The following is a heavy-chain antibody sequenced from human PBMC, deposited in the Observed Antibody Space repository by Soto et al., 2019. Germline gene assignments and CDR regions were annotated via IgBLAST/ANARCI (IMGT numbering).Heavy chain of an antibody. CDR3: ARAVVDGYNNYYFDY. CDR1: GFTFSSYA. CDR2: ISSNGGST. D-gene: IGHD5-12*01. V-gene: IGHV3-64*02. J-gene: IGHJ4*02. Sequence: GGSLRLSCAASGFTFSSYAMHWVRQAPGKGLEYVSAISSNGGSTYYADSVKGRFTISRDNSKNTLYLQMGSLRAEDMAVYYRARAVVDGYNNYYFDYWGQGTLVTVSS.